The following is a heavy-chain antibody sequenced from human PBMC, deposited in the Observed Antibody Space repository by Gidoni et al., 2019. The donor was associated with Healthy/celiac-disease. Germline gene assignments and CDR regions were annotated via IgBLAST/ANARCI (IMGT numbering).Heavy chain of an antibody. CDR3: ARDFAPWGYDSSGSLDY. D-gene: IGHD3-22*01. CDR1: GFTFSSYA. Sequence: QVQLVESAGGVVQPGRSLRRSCAAPGFTFSSYAMHWVRQAPGKGLEWVAVISYDGSNKYYADSVKGRFTISRDNSKNTLYLQMNSLRAEDTAVYYCARDFAPWGYDSSGSLDYWGQGTLVTVSS. CDR2: ISYDGSNK. V-gene: IGHV3-30-3*01. J-gene: IGHJ4*02.